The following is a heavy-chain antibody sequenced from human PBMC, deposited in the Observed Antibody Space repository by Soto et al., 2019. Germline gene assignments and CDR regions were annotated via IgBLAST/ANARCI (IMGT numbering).Heavy chain of an antibody. CDR1: GYSLTSYW. J-gene: IGHJ6*02. Sequence: PGESLTISCKGSGYSLTSYWLSWVRQIPWKGLEWMGRSDPSDSYTNYSPSFQGHVTISADKPIITAYLQWSSLKASDTAMYYCARHDASQMVVWGQGTSVTLAS. CDR2: SDPSDSYT. CDR3: ARHDASQMVV. V-gene: IGHV5-10-1*01. D-gene: IGHD3-16*01.